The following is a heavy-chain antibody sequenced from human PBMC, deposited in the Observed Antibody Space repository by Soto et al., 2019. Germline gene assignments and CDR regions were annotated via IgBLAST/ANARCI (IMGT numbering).Heavy chain of an antibody. V-gene: IGHV3-30*03. D-gene: IGHD1-26*01. CDR3: ATEWSYYCEYFQH. CDR2: ISYDGNNK. J-gene: IGHJ1*01. CDR1: GFTFSSYG. Sequence: QVQLVESGGGVVQPGRSLRLSCAASGFTFSSYGMHWVRQAPGKGLEWVADISYDGNNKYYTDSVKGRFTISRDNSKDTLYLRMNSLRAEDTAVYYCATEWSYYCEYFQHWGQGNLVTVSS.